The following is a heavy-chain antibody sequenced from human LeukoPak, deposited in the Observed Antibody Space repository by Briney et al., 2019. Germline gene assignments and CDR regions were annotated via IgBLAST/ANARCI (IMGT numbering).Heavy chain of an antibody. CDR2: IIPILGIA. Sequence: GASVKVSCKASGGTFSSYTISWVRQAPRQGLEWMGRIIPILGIANYTQKFQGRVTITADKSTSTAYMELSSLRSEDTAVYYCARSNGVVIANLKYYYYYMDVWGKGTTVTVSS. CDR3: ARSNGVVIANLKYYYYYMDV. CDR1: GGTFSSYT. D-gene: IGHD2-21*01. J-gene: IGHJ6*03. V-gene: IGHV1-69*02.